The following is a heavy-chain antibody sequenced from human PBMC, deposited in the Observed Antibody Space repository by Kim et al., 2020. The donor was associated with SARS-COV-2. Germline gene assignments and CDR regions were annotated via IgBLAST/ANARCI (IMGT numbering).Heavy chain of an antibody. Sequence: GGSLRLSCAASGFTFDDYTMHWVRQAPGKGLEWVSLISWDGGSTYYADSVKGRFTISRDNSKNSLYLQMNSLRTEDTALYYCAKEGIVTAMVYYFDYWGQGTLVTVSS. V-gene: IGHV3-43*01. CDR2: ISWDGGST. CDR1: GFTFDDYT. J-gene: IGHJ4*02. CDR3: AKEGIVTAMVYYFDY. D-gene: IGHD5-18*01.